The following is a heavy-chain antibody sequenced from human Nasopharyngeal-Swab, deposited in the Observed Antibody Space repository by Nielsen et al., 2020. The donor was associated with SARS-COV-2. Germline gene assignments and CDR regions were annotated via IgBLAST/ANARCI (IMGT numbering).Heavy chain of an antibody. CDR2: IDGSGSMI. CDR1: GFTFSSYE. D-gene: IGHD5-18*01. J-gene: IGHJ4*02. V-gene: IGHV3-48*03. CDR3: ARAGSSYGRLLY. Sequence: GESLKISCAASGFTFSSYEMNWVRQAPGKGLEGVAFIDGSGSMIDYADSVKGRFAISRDNANNSLNLQMHSLRAEDTAVYYCARAGSSYGRLLYWGQGTRVDVST.